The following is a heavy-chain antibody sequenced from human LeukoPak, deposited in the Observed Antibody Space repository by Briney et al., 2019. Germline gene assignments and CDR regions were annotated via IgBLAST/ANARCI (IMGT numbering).Heavy chain of an antibody. J-gene: IGHJ4*02. Sequence: SETLSLTCTVSGVSISSYYWSWIRQPPEKGLERIGYIYYSGSTNYNPSLKSRVTISVDTSKNQFSLKLSSVTAADTAVYYCARAYSSSSWFDYWGQGTLVTVSS. V-gene: IGHV4-59*01. CDR3: ARAYSSSSWFDY. CDR1: GVSISSYY. D-gene: IGHD6-6*01. CDR2: IYYSGST.